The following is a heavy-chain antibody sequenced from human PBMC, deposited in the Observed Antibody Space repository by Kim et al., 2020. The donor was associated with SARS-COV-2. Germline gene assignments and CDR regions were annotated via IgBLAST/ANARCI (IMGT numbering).Heavy chain of an antibody. CDR3: ARDTGTDTYSSSYSAPGYFDY. CDR1: GDSVSSNSAA. D-gene: IGHD6-13*01. CDR2: TYYRSKWYN. J-gene: IGHJ4*02. V-gene: IGHV6-1*01. Sequence: SQTLSLTCAISGDSVSSNSAAWNWIRQSPSRGLEWLGRTYYRSKWYNDYAVSVKSRITINPDTSKNQFSLQLNSVTPEDTAVYYCARDTGTDTYSSSYSAPGYFDYWGQGTLVTVSS.